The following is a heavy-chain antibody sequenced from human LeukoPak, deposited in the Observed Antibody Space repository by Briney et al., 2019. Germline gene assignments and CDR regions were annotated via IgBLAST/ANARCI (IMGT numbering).Heavy chain of an antibody. CDR3: ARDLGYRGYSYGSVPLFDY. CDR2: ISAYNGNT. J-gene: IGHJ4*02. CDR1: GYTFTSYG. D-gene: IGHD5-18*01. V-gene: IGHV1-18*01. Sequence: ASVKVSCKASGYTFTSYGISWVRQAPGQGLEWMGWISAYNGNTNYAQKLQGRVTTTTDTSTSTAYMELRSLRSDDTAVYYCARDLGYRGYSYGSVPLFDYWGQGTLVTVSS.